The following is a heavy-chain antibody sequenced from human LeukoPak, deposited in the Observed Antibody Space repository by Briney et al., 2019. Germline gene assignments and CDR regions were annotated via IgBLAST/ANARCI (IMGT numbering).Heavy chain of an antibody. CDR2: ISSSSSYI. CDR1: GFTFSSYS. CDR3: ASLVGATPSDY. Sequence: GGSLRLSCAASGFTFSSYSMNWVRQAPGKGLEWVSSISSSSSYIHYADSVKGRFTISRDNAKNSLYLQMNSLRAEDTAVYYCASLVGATPSDYWGQGTLVTVSS. D-gene: IGHD1-26*01. V-gene: IGHV3-21*01. J-gene: IGHJ4*02.